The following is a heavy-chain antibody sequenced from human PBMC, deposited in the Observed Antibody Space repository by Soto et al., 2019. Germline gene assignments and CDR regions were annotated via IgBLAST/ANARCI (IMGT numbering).Heavy chain of an antibody. Sequence: QVQLVESGGGVVQPGRSLRLSCAASGFTFSSYGMHWVRKAPGKGLEWVAIISYDGSNQYYADSVKGRFTISRDNSQNPLYLQMNSLGTEDTAVYYCAKALGELSPESYDHWGQGVLVTVSS. CDR2: ISYDGSNQ. CDR3: AKALGELSPESYDH. CDR1: GFTFSSYG. V-gene: IGHV3-30*18. D-gene: IGHD3-16*02. J-gene: IGHJ4*02.